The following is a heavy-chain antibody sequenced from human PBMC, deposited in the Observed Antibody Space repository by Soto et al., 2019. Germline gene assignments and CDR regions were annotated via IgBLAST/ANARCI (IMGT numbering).Heavy chain of an antibody. CDR2: ISAYNGNT. Sequence: VKVSCKASGYTFTSYGISWVRQAPGQGLEWMGWISAYNGNTNYAQKLQGRVTVTTDTSTSTAYMELRSLRSDDTAVYYCARDFYGDLRWFDPWGQGTLVTVSS. CDR3: ARDFYGDLRWFDP. CDR1: GYTFTSYG. D-gene: IGHD4-17*01. J-gene: IGHJ5*02. V-gene: IGHV1-18*04.